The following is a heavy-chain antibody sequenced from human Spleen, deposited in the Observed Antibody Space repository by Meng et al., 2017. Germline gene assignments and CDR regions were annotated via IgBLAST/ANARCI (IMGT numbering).Heavy chain of an antibody. CDR2: INHSGST. V-gene: IGHV4-34*01. CDR3: ARGPTTMAHDFDY. D-gene: IGHD4-11*01. J-gene: IGHJ4*02. Sequence: QPQQGGAGLLKPSETLSPACVVSGGAFSDYYWSWIRQPPGKGLEWIGEINHSGSTNYNPSLESRATISVDTSQNNLSLKLSSVTAADSAVYYCARGPTTMAHDFDYWGQGTLVTVFS. CDR1: GGAFSDYY.